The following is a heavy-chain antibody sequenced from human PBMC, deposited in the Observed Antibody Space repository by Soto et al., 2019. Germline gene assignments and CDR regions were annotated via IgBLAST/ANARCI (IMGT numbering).Heavy chain of an antibody. CDR3: AKSPGMYYYDSSGYYHYDY. CDR2: ISGSGVST. V-gene: IGHV3-23*01. D-gene: IGHD3-22*01. Sequence: HPGGSLRLSCVASGFTFSSYAMSWVRQAPGKGLEWVSAISGSGVSTYYADSVKGRFTISRDNSKNTLYLQMNSLRAEDTAVYYCAKSPGMYYYDSSGYYHYDYWGQGTLVTVSS. J-gene: IGHJ4*02. CDR1: GFTFSSYA.